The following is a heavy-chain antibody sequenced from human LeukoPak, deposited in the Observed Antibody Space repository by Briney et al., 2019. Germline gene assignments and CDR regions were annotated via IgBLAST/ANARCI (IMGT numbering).Heavy chain of an antibody. V-gene: IGHV1-18*01. CDR2: ISAYNGNT. CDR3: ARWGPSYDFWSGYSLAYYYYMDV. Sequence: ASVKVSCKASGYTFTSYGISLVRQAPGQGLEWMGWISAYNGNTNYAQKLQGRVTMTTDTSTSTAYMELRSLRSDDTAVYYCARWGPSYDFWSGYSLAYYYYMDVWGKGTTVTVS. D-gene: IGHD3-3*01. CDR1: GYTFTSYG. J-gene: IGHJ6*03.